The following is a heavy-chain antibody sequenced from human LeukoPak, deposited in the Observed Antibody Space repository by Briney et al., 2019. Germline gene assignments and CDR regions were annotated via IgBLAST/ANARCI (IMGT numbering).Heavy chain of an antibody. D-gene: IGHD2-2*01. Sequence: SETLSLTCAVYGGSFSGYYWSWIRQPPGKGLEWIGEINHSGSTNYNPSLKSRVTISVDTSKNQFSLKLSSVTAADTAVYYCARGYYSSTSCYWAAMAKGYWFAPWGQGTLVTVSS. CDR2: INHSGST. CDR3: ARGYYSSTSCYWAAMAKGYWFAP. J-gene: IGHJ5*02. CDR1: GGSFSGYY. V-gene: IGHV4-34*01.